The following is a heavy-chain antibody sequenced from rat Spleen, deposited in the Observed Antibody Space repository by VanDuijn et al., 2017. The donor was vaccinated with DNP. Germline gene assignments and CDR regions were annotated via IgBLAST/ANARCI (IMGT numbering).Heavy chain of an antibody. V-gene: IGHV5-22*01. CDR2: ISSEGSRT. J-gene: IGHJ2*01. CDR1: GFTFSDYA. Sequence: EVQLVESGGGLVQPGNSLKLSCAASGFTFSDYAMAWVRQAPKKGLEWVASISSEGSRTYYGHSVKGRFTISRDNAKSTLYLQMDSLRSEDTATYYCARHLSMGITPFDYWGQGVMVTVSS. D-gene: IGHD1-9*01. CDR3: ARHLSMGITPFDY.